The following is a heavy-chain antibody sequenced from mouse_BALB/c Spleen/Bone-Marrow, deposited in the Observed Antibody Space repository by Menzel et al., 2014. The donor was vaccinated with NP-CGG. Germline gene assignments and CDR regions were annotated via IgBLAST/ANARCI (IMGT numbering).Heavy chain of an antibody. J-gene: IGHJ2*01. Sequence: DVQLVESGGGLVQPGGSLKLSCAASGFDFSRYWMSWVRQAPGKGLEWIGEINPDSSTINYTPSLKDKFIISRDNAKNTLYLQMSKVRSEDTALYYCARPGGYYVGYFDYWGQGTTLTVSS. D-gene: IGHD2-3*01. V-gene: IGHV4-1*02. CDR1: GFDFSRYW. CDR3: ARPGGYYVGYFDY. CDR2: INPDSSTI.